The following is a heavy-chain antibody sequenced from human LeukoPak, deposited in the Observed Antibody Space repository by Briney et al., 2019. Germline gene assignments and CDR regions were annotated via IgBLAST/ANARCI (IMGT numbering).Heavy chain of an antibody. J-gene: IGHJ6*03. V-gene: IGHV4-4*07. D-gene: IGHD3-22*01. Sequence: PSETLSLTCTVPGGSISSYYWSWVRQPGGKGLEGVGRIYTSGSTNYNPSLQSRVTMSVDTSKNQFYLKLSSVTAADTAVYYCARDSSGSPYYYYYYMDVGGKGTTVTV. CDR2: IYTSGST. CDR1: GGSISSYY. CDR3: ARDSSGSPYYYYYYMDV.